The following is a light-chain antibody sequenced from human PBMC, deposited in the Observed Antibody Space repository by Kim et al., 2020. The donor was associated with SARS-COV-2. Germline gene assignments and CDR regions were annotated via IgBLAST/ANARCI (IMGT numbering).Light chain of an antibody. V-gene: IGKV3-15*01. J-gene: IGKJ1*01. CDR1: QGISSD. CDR2: DAS. Sequence: EIVMTQSPATLSVSPGDRVTLTCRASQGISSDLAWYQQKRGQAPTLLIYDASTRATAVPARFSGSGSGTEFTLTISRLQSEDYAVYSCHQYKKWPRTFGQGTKVDIK. CDR3: HQYKKWPRT.